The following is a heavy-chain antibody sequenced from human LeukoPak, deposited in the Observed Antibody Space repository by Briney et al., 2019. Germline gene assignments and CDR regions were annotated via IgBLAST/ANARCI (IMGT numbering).Heavy chain of an antibody. CDR1: GGSISSYY. CDR2: IYYSGST. V-gene: IGHV4-59*01. J-gene: IGHJ4*02. D-gene: IGHD1-14*01. CDR3: ARAEVATGLFYFDY. Sequence: PSETLSLTCTVSGGSISSYYWSWIRQPPGKGLEWIGYIYYSGSTNYNPSLKSRVTISVDTSKNQFSLKLSSVTAADTAVYYCARAEVATGLFYFDYWGQGTLVTVSS.